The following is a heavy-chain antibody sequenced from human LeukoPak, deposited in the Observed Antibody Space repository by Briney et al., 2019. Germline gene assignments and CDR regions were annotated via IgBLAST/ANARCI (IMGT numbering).Heavy chain of an antibody. CDR1: GFTFSSYA. CDR3: ATPGRNYDILTGAFDI. J-gene: IGHJ3*02. V-gene: IGHV3-23*01. Sequence: GGSLRLSCAASGFTFSSYAMSWVRQAPGKGLEWVSAISGSGGSTYYADSVKGRFTISRDNSKNTLYLQMNSLRAEDTAVYYCATPGRNYDILTGAFDIWGQGTMVTVSS. CDR2: ISGSGGST. D-gene: IGHD3-9*01.